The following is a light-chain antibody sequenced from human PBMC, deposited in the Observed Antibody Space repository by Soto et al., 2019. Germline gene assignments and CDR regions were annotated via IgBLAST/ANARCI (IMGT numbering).Light chain of an antibody. CDR2: AAS. Sequence: IWMTQSPSLLSASTGDGVTISCRLSQGISSYLAWYQQKPGKAPELLIYAASTLQSGVPSRFSGSGFGTEFSLTISSLQPDDFGSYYCQHMRTFGQGTKVDIK. J-gene: IGKJ1*01. CDR3: QHMRT. CDR1: QGISSY. V-gene: IGKV1D-8*02.